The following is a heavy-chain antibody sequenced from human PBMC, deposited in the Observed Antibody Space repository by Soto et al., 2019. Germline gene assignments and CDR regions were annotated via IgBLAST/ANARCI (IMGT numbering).Heavy chain of an antibody. CDR1: GFTFSTYA. Sequence: EVQLLESGGGLVQPGGSMRLSCAASGFTFSTYAMSWVRKAPGKGLEWVSAISGSGGSTYYADSVKGRFTISRDNSKNTLYLQMNSLRAEDTAVYYCAKGGGYCSDGSCYFDYWGQGTLVTVSS. CDR2: ISGSGGST. D-gene: IGHD2-15*01. V-gene: IGHV3-23*01. CDR3: AKGGGYCSDGSCYFDY. J-gene: IGHJ4*02.